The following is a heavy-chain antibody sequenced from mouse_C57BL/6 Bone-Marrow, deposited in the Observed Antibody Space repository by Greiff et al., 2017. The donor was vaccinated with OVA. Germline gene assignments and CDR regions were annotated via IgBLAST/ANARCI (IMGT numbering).Heavy chain of an antibody. J-gene: IGHJ1*03. V-gene: IGHV5-4*01. CDR1: GFTFSSYA. CDR3: ARDPVSPGYFDV. Sequence: EVKLQESGGGLVKPGGSLKLSCAASGFTFSSYAMSWVRQTPEKRLEWVATISDGGSYTYYPDNVKGRFTISRVNAKNNLYLQMSHLKSEDTAMYYCARDPVSPGYFDVWGTGTTVTVSS. CDR2: ISDGGSYT.